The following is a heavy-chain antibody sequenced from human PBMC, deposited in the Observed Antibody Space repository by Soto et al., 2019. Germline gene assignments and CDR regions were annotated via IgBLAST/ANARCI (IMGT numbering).Heavy chain of an antibody. J-gene: IGHJ6*03. CDR3: ARDSSNYVGGYYMDV. Sequence: SETLSLTCTVSGGSISSYYWSWIRQPPGKGLEWIGYIYYSGSTNYNPSLKSRVTISVDTSKNQFSLKLSSVTAADTAVYYCARDSSNYVGGYYMDVWGKGTTVTVSS. CDR2: IYYSGST. V-gene: IGHV4-59*01. D-gene: IGHD4-4*01. CDR1: GGSISSYY.